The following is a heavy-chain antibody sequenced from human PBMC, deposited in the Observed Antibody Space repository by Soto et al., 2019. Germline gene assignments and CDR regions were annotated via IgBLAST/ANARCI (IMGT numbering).Heavy chain of an antibody. CDR1: GFSFSSYA. D-gene: IGHD3-3*01. CDR3: TSFGMANY. J-gene: IGHJ4*02. Sequence: GGSLRLSCATSGFSFSSYAMHWVRQAPGQGLEWVANMKPNGSEQYYADSVKGRFTISRGDAKNSLYLQMNSLSAEDTAIYYCTSFGMANYWGQGIRVTVSS. CDR2: MKPNGSEQ. V-gene: IGHV3-7*05.